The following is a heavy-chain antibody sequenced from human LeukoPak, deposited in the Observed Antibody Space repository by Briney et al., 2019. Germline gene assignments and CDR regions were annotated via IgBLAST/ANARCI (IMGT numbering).Heavy chain of an antibody. CDR2: INPSGGST. V-gene: IGHV1-46*01. Sequence: ASVKVSCKASGGTFSSYAISWVRQAPGQGLEWMGIINPSGGSTSYAQKFQGRVTMTRDMSTSTVYMELSSLRSEDTAVYYCARDRDTAMVMTDWGQGTLVTVSS. CDR3: ARDRDTAMVMTD. CDR1: GGTFSSYA. J-gene: IGHJ4*02. D-gene: IGHD5-18*01.